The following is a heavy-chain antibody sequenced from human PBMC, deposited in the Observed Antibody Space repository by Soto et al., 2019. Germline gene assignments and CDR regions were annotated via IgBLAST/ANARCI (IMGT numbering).Heavy chain of an antibody. J-gene: IGHJ3*02. CDR2: INPSGGST. Sequence: ASVKVSCKASGYTFTSYYMHWVRQAPGQGLEWMGIINPSGGSTSYAQKFQGRVTMTRDTSTSTVYMELSSLRSEDTAVYYCARTRLIAGQRGPTGHEAFDIWGQGTMVTVSS. D-gene: IGHD2-21*01. CDR3: ARTRLIAGQRGPTGHEAFDI. CDR1: GYTFTSYY. V-gene: IGHV1-46*01.